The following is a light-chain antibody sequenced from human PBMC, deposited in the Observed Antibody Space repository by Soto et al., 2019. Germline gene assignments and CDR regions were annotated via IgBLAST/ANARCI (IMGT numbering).Light chain of an antibody. CDR1: QSVSSSY. V-gene: IGKV3-20*01. Sequence: EIVLTQSPGTLSLSPGERATLSCRASQSVSSSYLAWYQQKPGQAPRLLIYGASSRATGIPGRFSGSGSGTDFPLTISRLEHEDFAVYYCQQYGSSPYTFGQGTKLEIK. J-gene: IGKJ2*01. CDR2: GAS. CDR3: QQYGSSPYT.